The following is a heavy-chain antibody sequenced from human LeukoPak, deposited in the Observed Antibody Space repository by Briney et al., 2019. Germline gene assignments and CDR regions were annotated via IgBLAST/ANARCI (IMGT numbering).Heavy chain of an antibody. D-gene: IGHD1-26*01. CDR2: ISSSSTYI. J-gene: IGHJ4*02. Sequence: GGSLRLSCAASGFTFSSYSMNWVRQAPGKGLEWVSSISSSSTYIYYADSVKGRFTISRDNAKNSLYLQMNSLRAEDTAVYYCARDGFRGSYEVDYWGQGTLVTVSS. CDR3: ARDGFRGSYEVDY. V-gene: IGHV3-21*01. CDR1: GFTFSSYS.